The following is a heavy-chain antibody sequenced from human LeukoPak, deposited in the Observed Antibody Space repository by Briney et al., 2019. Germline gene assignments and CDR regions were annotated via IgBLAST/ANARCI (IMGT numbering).Heavy chain of an antibody. Sequence: SETLSLTCTVSGGSISSYYWSWIRQPPGKGLEWIGYIYYSGSTNYNPSLKSRVTISVDTSKNQFSLKLSSVTAADTAVYYCARGSYDYGDSLDAFDIWGQGTMVTVSS. D-gene: IGHD4-17*01. CDR1: GGSISSYY. CDR3: ARGSYDYGDSLDAFDI. J-gene: IGHJ3*02. CDR2: IYYSGST. V-gene: IGHV4-59*01.